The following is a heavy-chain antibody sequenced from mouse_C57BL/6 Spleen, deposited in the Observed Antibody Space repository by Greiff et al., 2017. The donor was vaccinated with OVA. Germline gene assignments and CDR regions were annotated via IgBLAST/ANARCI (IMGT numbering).Heavy chain of an antibody. Sequence: VQLQQPGAELVMPGASVKLSCKASGYTFTSYWMHWVKQRPGQGLEWIGEIEPSDSYTNYNQKFKGKTTMTVNKTSSTAYMQLSSLTSEDSAVYYCTRRKERAYFDYWSQGTTLTVSS. J-gene: IGHJ2*01. CDR1: GYTFTSYW. CDR2: IEPSDSYT. V-gene: IGHV1-69*01. CDR3: TRRKERAYFDY.